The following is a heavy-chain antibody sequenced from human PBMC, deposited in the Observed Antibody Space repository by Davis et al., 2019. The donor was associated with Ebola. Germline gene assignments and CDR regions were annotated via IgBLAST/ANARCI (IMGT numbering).Heavy chain of an antibody. CDR3: ARDVVVIGNDAFDI. V-gene: IGHV4-59*01. D-gene: IGHD2-21*01. CDR1: GGAISTYY. J-gene: IGHJ3*02. Sequence: SETLSLTCSLSGGAISTYYWSWIRQPPGKGLEWIGYIYYSGSTNYNPSLKSRVTISVDTSKNQFSLKLSSVTAADTAVYYCARDVVVIGNDAFDIWGQGTMVTVSS. CDR2: IYYSGST.